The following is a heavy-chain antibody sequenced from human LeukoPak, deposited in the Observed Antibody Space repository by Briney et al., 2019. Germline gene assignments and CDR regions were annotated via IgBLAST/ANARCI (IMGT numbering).Heavy chain of an antibody. CDR1: GFTVSSNY. CDR2: IYPDGNT. J-gene: IGHJ4*02. CDR3: ARRGHGYGSPFDY. Sequence: GGSLRLSCAASGFTVSSNYTNWVRQAPGKGLEWVSMIYPDGNTFYTNSVKGRFTISRDNSKNTLDLQMSSLRAEDTAVYYCARRGHGYGSPFDYWGQGTLVTVSS. V-gene: IGHV3-66*01. D-gene: IGHD5-18*01.